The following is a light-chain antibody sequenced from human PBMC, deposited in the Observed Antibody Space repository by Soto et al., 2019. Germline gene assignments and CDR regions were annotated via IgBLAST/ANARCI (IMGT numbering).Light chain of an antibody. Sequence: DIVMTQSPDSLAVSLGERATINCKSSQSVLYSSNHKNYLAWYQQKPGQPPKLLIYWASTRESGVPDRVSGSGSGTDFTLTISSLQAEDWAVYYCQQHYRTPYTFGQGTKVEI. CDR1: QSVLYSSNHKNY. J-gene: IGKJ2*01. CDR2: WAS. V-gene: IGKV4-1*01. CDR3: QQHYRTPYT.